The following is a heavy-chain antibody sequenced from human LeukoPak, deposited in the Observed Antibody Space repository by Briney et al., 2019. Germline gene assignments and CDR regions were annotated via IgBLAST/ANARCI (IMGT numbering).Heavy chain of an antibody. V-gene: IGHV3-21*01. CDR1: GFTSSSYS. CDR2: ISSSSSYI. Sequence: PGGSLRLSCAASGFTSSSYSMSWVRQAPGKGLEWVSSISSSSSYIYYADSVKGRFTISRDNAKNSLYLQMNSLRAEDTAVYYCARDYKAGSGPGDMDVWGQGTTVTVSS. J-gene: IGHJ6*02. CDR3: ARDYKAGSGPGDMDV. D-gene: IGHD3-10*01.